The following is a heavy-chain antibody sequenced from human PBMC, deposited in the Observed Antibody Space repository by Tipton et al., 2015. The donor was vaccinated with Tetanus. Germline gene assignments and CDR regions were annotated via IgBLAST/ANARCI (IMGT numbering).Heavy chain of an antibody. CDR1: GYTFTGYY. J-gene: IGHJ4*02. D-gene: IGHD2-15*01. CDR3: ARTVECSGGSCYNAYSDY. Sequence: QSGPEVKKPGASVKVSCKASGYTFTGYYMHWVRQAPGQGLEWMGWINPNSGGTNYAQKFQGRVTMTRDTSISTTYMELSRLRSDDTAVYYCARTVECSGGSCYNAYSDYWGQGTLVTVSS. V-gene: IGHV1-2*02. CDR2: INPNSGGT.